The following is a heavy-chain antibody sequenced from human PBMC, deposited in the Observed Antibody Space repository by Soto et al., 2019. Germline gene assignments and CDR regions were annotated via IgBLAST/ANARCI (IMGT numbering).Heavy chain of an antibody. CDR3: ARVSATGTRWFDP. CDR2: ISHRGTA. Sequence: PSETLSLTCTVSGGSISSGAYYWGWIRQHPGKGPEWIGYISHRGTAYYTPSLKSRVSLSVDPSKSQFSLNVTSLTAADTAVYYCARVSATGTRWFDPWGPGTLVTVSS. CDR1: GGSISSGAYY. V-gene: IGHV4-31*03. J-gene: IGHJ5*02. D-gene: IGHD6-13*01.